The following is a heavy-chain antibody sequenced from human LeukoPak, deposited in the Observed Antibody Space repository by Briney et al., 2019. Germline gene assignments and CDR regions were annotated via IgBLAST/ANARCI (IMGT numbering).Heavy chain of an antibody. CDR3: ARQGPFSLVIDY. D-gene: IGHD3-10*01. J-gene: IGHJ4*02. V-gene: IGHV1-8*01. CDR2: MNPNSGNT. CDR1: GYTFTSYD. Sequence: GASVKVSCKASGYTFTSYDINWVRQATGQGLEWMGWMNPNSGNTGYAQKFQGRVTMTRNTSISTAYMELSSLRSEDTALYYCARQGPFSLVIDYWGQGTLVTVSS.